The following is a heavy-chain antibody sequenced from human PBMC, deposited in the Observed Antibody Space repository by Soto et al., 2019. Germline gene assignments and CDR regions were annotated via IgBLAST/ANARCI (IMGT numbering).Heavy chain of an antibody. Sequence: GGSLRLSCAASGFTFGDWRMSWVRQAPGKGLEWVANIKQDGSEKDYVDSVKGRFTISRDNAKNSLYLQMNSLRAEDTAVYYCEGSWTWGQGTMVTVSS. V-gene: IGHV3-7*04. J-gene: IGHJ3*01. D-gene: IGHD5-12*01. CDR1: GFTFGDWR. CDR3: EGSWT. CDR2: IKQDGSEK.